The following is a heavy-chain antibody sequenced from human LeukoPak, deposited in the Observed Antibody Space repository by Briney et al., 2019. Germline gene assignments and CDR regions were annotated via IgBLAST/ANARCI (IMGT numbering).Heavy chain of an antibody. CDR3: AREILGGFNPGAY. CDR1: LDSTTSNF. CDR2: IHRSGSP. J-gene: IGHJ4*02. D-gene: IGHD1-14*01. Sequence: SETLSLTCTVSLDSTTSNFWSWVRQPPGKGLEWIVEIHRSGSPNYNPSLQSRVTISIDRSRNQIVLELSSVTAADTAFYYCAREILGGFNPGAYWGQGTLVTVSS. V-gene: IGHV4-4*02.